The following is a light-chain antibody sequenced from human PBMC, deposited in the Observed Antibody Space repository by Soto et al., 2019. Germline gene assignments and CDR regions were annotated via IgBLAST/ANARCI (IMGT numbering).Light chain of an antibody. CDR2: TAS. CDR1: QGISNY. J-gene: IGKJ4*01. CDR3: QPYNSAPQLT. Sequence: DIQMTQSPSSLSASVGDRVTITCRASQGISNYLAWYQQKPGKVPKLLIYTASTLQSGVPSRFSGSGSGTDFTLTISSLQPEDVATYYCQPYNSAPQLTFGGGTKVEIK. V-gene: IGKV1-27*01.